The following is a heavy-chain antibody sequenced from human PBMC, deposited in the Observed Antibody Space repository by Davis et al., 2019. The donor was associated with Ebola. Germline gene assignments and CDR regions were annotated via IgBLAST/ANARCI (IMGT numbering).Heavy chain of an antibody. CDR3: ARATPEWLLDY. CDR2: ISAYNGNT. CDR1: GGTFSSYA. Sequence: ASVKVSCKASGGTFSSYAISWVRQAPGQGLEWMGWISAYNGNTNYAQKLQGRVTMTTDTSTSTAYMELRSLRSDDTAVYYCARATPEWLLDYWGQGTLVTVSS. V-gene: IGHV1-18*01. J-gene: IGHJ4*02. D-gene: IGHD3-3*01.